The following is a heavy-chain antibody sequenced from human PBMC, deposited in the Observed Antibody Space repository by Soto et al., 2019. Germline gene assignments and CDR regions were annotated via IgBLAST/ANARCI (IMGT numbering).Heavy chain of an antibody. CDR1: GFTFDDYA. D-gene: IGHD2-21*01. J-gene: IGHJ4*02. CDR3: AKDSFYCGGDCYTDSAFDY. V-gene: IGHV3-9*01. Sequence: GGSLRLSCAASGFTFDDYAMHWVRQAPGKGLEWVSGISWNSGSIGYADSVKGRFTISRDNAKNSLYLQINSLRAEDTALYYCAKDSFYCGGDCYTDSAFDYWGQGTLVTVSS. CDR2: ISWNSGSI.